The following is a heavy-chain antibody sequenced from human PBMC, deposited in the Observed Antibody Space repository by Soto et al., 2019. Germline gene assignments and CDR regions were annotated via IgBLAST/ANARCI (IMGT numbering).Heavy chain of an antibody. CDR2: ISGSGGST. D-gene: IGHD3-10*01. V-gene: IGHV3-23*01. J-gene: IGHJ4*02. Sequence: EVQLLESGGGLVQPGGSLRLSCAASGFTFSSYAMSWVRQAPGKGLEWVSAISGSGGSTYYADSVKGRVTISRDTSKNALYLQINSLRAEHTAVYYCANPLWFGELSNWGQGTLVTVSS. CDR3: ANPLWFGELSN. CDR1: GFTFSSYA.